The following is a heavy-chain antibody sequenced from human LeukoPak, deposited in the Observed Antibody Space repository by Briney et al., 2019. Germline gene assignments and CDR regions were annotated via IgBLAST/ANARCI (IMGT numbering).Heavy chain of an antibody. CDR2: IIPIFGTA. V-gene: IGHV1-69*05. Sequence: GASVKVSCKASGGTFSSYAISWVRQAPGPGLEWMGGIIPIFGTANYAQKFQGRVTITTDESTSTAYMELSSLRSEDTAVYYCARRGSGYDLSPWGQGTLVTVSS. D-gene: IGHD5-12*01. CDR1: GGTFSSYA. J-gene: IGHJ4*02. CDR3: ARRGSGYDLSP.